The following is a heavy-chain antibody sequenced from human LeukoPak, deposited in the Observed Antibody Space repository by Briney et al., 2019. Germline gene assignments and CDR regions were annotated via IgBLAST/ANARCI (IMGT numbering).Heavy chain of an antibody. D-gene: IGHD3-3*01. CDR3: ARGFSNQDHWFDP. Sequence: AASVKVSCKASGGTFSSYAISWVRQAPGQGLEWMGGIIPIFGTANYAQKFQGRVTITTDESTSTAYMELSSLRSEDTAVYYCARGFSNQDHWFDPWGQGNLGTGSS. CDR2: IIPIFGTA. V-gene: IGHV1-69*05. CDR1: GGTFSSYA. J-gene: IGHJ5*01.